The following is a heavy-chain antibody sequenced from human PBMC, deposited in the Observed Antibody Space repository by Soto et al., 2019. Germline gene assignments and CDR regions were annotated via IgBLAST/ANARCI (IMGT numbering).Heavy chain of an antibody. D-gene: IGHD5-18*01. CDR2: IYPSGMP. CDR1: GGSIINAAYS. J-gene: IGHJ4*02. CDR3: ARERGGYGPFDS. Sequence: PSETLSLTCTVSGGSIINAAYSWIWIRQPPGKGLEWIGYIYPSGMPFYNPSLRSRVTISIDRSNDQFSLNLKSVTAADTAVYYCARERGGYGPFDSWGQGTLVTVSS. V-gene: IGHV4-30-2*01.